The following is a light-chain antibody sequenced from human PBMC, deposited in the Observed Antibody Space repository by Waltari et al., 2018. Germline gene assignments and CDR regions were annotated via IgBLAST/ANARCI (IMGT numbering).Light chain of an antibody. J-gene: IGLJ2*01. CDR2: SNN. Sequence: QSVVTQPPSASGTPGQRVTIYCSGSNSNIGSNLVNWYQQLPGTAPKVLIYSNNQRPSGVPDRFSGSKSGTSASLAISGLQSEDEADYYCAAWDYSLNGVLFGGGTKLTVL. CDR1: NSNIGSNL. CDR3: AAWDYSLNGVL. V-gene: IGLV1-44*01.